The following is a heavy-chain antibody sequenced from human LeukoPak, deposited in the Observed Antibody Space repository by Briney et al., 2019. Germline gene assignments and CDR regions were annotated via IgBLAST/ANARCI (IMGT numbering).Heavy chain of an antibody. CDR1: GFTFSSYG. Sequence: GGTLRLSCAASGFTFSSYGMHWVRQAPGKGLEWVAVISYDGSNKYYADSVKGRFTISRDNSNNTLYLQMNSLRAEDTAVYYCEKERIAAAKFDDWGQGTLVTVYS. J-gene: IGHJ4*02. CDR3: EKERIAAAKFDD. V-gene: IGHV3-30*18. CDR2: ISYDGSNK. D-gene: IGHD6-13*01.